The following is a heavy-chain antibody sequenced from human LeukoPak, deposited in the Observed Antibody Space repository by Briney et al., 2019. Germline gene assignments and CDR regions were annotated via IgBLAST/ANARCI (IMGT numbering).Heavy chain of an antibody. D-gene: IGHD1-26*01. J-gene: IGHJ4*02. CDR3: ARGRPYSGGYHLDY. V-gene: IGHV4-31*03. Sequence: PSETLSLTGTVSGGSISSGGYYWSWIRQHPGKGLEWIGYIYYSGSTYYNPSLKSRVTMSVDTSKNQFFLKLNSVTAADTAVYYCARGRPYSGGYHLDYWGQGTLVTVSA. CDR2: IYYSGST. CDR1: GGSISSGGYY.